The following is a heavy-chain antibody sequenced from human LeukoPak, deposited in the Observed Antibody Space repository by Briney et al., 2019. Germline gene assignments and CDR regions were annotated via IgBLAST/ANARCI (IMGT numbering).Heavy chain of an antibody. CDR2: IYSGGST. J-gene: IGHJ3*02. CDR3: ARPHYDILTGYHDAFDI. CDR1: GFIVSSNY. V-gene: IGHV3-66*04. D-gene: IGHD3-9*01. Sequence: GGSLRLSCAASGFIVSSNYMSWVRQAPGKGLEWVSVIYSGGSTYYADSVKGRFTISRDNSKNTLYLQMNSLRAEDTAVYYCARPHYDILTGYHDAFDIWGQGTMVTVSS.